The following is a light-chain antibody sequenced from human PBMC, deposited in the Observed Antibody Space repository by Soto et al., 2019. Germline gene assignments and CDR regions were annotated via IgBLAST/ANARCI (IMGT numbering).Light chain of an antibody. J-gene: IGKJ1*01. V-gene: IGKV1-5*03. Sequence: MTQSPATLSVSPGERATLSFRASQSVSSNLAWYQQKPGKAPKLLIYKASTLEAGVPSRFSGSGFGTEFTLTIRSLQADDFATYYCLQYENYSWTFGQGTKVDIK. CDR3: LQYENYSWT. CDR1: QSVSSN. CDR2: KAS.